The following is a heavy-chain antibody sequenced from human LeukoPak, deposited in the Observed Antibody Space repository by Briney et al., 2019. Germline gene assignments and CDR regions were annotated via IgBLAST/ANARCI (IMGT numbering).Heavy chain of an antibody. CDR3: TTMGTTSPIAEEYFNY. D-gene: IGHD1-26*01. V-gene: IGHV3-15*01. Sequence: GGSLRLSCAASGFTFSRLWMSGVRQAPGKGLEWVGRVKSKTDGGTTDYAAPVKGRFTISRDDSENTLYLQLNSLKTEDTALYYCTTMGTTSPIAEEYFNYWGQGTLVTVSS. J-gene: IGHJ4*02. CDR1: GFTFSRLW. CDR2: VKSKTDGGTT.